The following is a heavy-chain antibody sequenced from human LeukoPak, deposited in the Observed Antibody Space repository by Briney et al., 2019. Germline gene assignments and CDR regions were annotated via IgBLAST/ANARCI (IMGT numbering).Heavy chain of an antibody. CDR3: AREGDFYDSSGWYAY. CDR1: GFTFSYYW. CDR2: IKQDGSEK. D-gene: IGHD3-22*01. V-gene: IGHV3-7*01. J-gene: IGHJ4*02. Sequence: GGSLRLSCAASGFTFSYYWMSWVRQAPGKGLEWVANIKQDGSEKYYVDSVKGRFTISRDNAKNSLYLQMNSLRAEDTAVYYCAREGDFYDSSGWYAYWGQGTLVTVSS.